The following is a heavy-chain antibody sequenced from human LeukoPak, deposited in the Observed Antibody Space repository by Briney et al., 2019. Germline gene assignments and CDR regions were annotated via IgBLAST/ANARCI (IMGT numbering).Heavy chain of an antibody. J-gene: IGHJ3*01. D-gene: IGHD4-11*01. V-gene: IGHV4-30-2*01. CDR2: IYHSGST. CDR3: ARHVTVTYDAFDV. CDR1: GGSISSGGYY. Sequence: SDTLSLTCTVSGGSISSGGYYWSWIRQPPGKGLEWIGYIYHSGSTYYNPSLKSRVTISVDRSKNQFSLKLSSVTAADTAAYYCARHVTVTYDAFDVWGQGTMVTVSS.